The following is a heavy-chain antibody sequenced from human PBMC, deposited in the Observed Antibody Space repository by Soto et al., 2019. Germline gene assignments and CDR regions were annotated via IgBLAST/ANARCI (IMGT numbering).Heavy chain of an antibody. V-gene: IGHV3-15*01. Sequence: QLVESGGGFVTPGMYLRLTCAASGFTFSNAGMTWVRQAPGKGLERVGLLRSQGDGGTADYAPPVRGRCTISRDDSQSMGVLHMDNAQPGDAALYYGLTAPHRWGRGPLVTVSS. CDR2: LRSQGDGGTA. CDR1: GFTFSNAG. CDR3: LTAPHR. J-gene: IGHJ4*02.